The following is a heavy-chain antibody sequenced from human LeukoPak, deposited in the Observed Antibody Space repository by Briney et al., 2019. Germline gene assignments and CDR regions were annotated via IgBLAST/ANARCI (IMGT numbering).Heavy chain of an antibody. J-gene: IGHJ4*02. CDR1: GYAFTGYY. V-gene: IGHV1-2*02. CDR2: INPNSGGT. Sequence: GASVKVSCKASGYAFTGYYMHWVRQAPGQGLEWMGWINPNSGGTNYAQKFQGRVTMTRDTSISTAYMELSRLRSDDTAVYYCASTHDYGDYDFDYWGQGTLVTVSS. D-gene: IGHD4-17*01. CDR3: ASTHDYGDYDFDY.